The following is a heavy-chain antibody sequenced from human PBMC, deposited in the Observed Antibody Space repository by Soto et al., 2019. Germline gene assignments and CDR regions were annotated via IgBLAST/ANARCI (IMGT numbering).Heavy chain of an antibody. CDR1: GFTFSSYS. CDR3: ARDLDKGPEFDY. D-gene: IGHD2-2*03. J-gene: IGHJ4*02. V-gene: IGHV3-21*01. CDR2: ISSSSSYI. Sequence: SLRLSCAASGFTFSSYSMNWVRQAPGKGLEWVSSISSSSSYIYYADSVKGRFTISRDNAKNSLYLQMNSLRAEDTAVYYCARDLDKGPEFDYWGQGTLVTVSS.